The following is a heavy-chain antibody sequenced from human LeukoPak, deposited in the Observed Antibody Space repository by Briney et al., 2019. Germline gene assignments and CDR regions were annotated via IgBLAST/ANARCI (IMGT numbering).Heavy chain of an antibody. J-gene: IGHJ4*02. Sequence: GASVKVSCKASGYTFTSYGISWVRQAPGQGLEWMGWISAYNGNTNYAQKLQGRVTMTTATSTAYMELRSLRSDDTAVYYCARDLSGCYYPYFDYWGQGTLVTVSS. CDR1: GYTFTSYG. V-gene: IGHV1-18*01. CDR3: ARDLSGCYYPYFDY. CDR2: ISAYNGNT. D-gene: IGHD1-26*01.